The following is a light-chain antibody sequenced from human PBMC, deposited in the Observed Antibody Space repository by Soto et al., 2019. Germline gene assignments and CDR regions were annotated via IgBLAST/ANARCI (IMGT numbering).Light chain of an antibody. CDR1: QVINNY. J-gene: IGKJ1*01. CDR2: AAS. V-gene: IGKV1-27*01. Sequence: DIQMTQSPSSLSASVGDRVTITCRASQVINNYLAWYQQKPGKVPKLLIYAASTLQSGVPLRFSGSGSGTDFTLTISSLQPEDVATYYCQKYNSAPWTFDQGTKVEIK. CDR3: QKYNSAPWT.